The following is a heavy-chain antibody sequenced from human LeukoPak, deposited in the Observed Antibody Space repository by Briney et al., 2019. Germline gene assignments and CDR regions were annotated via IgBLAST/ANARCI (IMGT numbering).Heavy chain of an antibody. Sequence: GETLRLSCTASGFTFSSYGMSWVPQAPGKGLEWVSSISGSGGKTSYADYVKGRFTISRDNSKNSLYLQMNRLRAEDTAVYYCAELGITMIGGVWGKGTTVTISS. V-gene: IGHV3-23*01. J-gene: IGHJ6*04. CDR3: AELGITMIGGV. CDR2: ISGSGGKT. CDR1: GFTFSSYG. D-gene: IGHD3-10*02.